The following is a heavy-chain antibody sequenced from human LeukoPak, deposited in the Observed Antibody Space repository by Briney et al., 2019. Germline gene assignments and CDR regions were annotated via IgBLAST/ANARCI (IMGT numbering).Heavy chain of an antibody. D-gene: IGHD3-3*01. V-gene: IGHV3-48*04. Sequence: GGSLRLSCAASGFTFSSYGMHWVRQAPGKGLEWVSYISSSGSTIYYADSVKGRFTISRDNAKNSLYLQMNSLRAEDTAVYYCARAENGPYYDFWSGYYAERDYWGQGTLVTVSS. CDR2: ISSSGSTI. CDR1: GFTFSSYG. CDR3: ARAENGPYYDFWSGYYAERDY. J-gene: IGHJ4*02.